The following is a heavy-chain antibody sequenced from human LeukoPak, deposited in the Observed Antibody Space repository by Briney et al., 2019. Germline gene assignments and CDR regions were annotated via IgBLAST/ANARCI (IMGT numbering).Heavy chain of an antibody. CDR2: ISHTEGT. CDR3: ARIRCGHSGSVCYNH. V-gene: IGHV4-34*01. D-gene: IGHD2-21*01. J-gene: IGHJ4*02. CDR1: GVSINDCY. Sequence: PETLSLTCGVFGVSINDCYWSWIRQSPGKGLEWIGEISHTEGTRYNPSLESRVTMSVGTSENQLSLKLIFVTAADTAVYYCARIRCGHSGSVCYNHWGLGTLVTVSS.